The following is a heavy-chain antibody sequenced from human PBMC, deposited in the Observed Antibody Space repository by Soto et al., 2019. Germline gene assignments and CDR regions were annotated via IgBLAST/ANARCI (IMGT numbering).Heavy chain of an antibody. CDR2: IYHSGST. Sequence: ETLSLTCAVSGGSIISSNWWNWVRQPPGKGLEWIGEIYHSGSTYYKPSLKSRVAMSVDTSKNQFSLKLTSATAADTAVYYCARRDWSGSTSHFYFDYWGQGVLVTVSS. CDR3: ARRDWSGSTSHFYFDY. V-gene: IGHV4-4*02. CDR1: GGSIISSNW. J-gene: IGHJ4*02. D-gene: IGHD3-9*01.